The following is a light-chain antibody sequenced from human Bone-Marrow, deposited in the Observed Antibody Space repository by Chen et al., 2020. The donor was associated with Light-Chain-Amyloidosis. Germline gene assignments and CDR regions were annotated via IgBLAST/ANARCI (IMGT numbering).Light chain of an antibody. CDR2: EDD. J-gene: IGLJ3*02. Sequence: NFMLTQPHSVSESPGKTVIISCTRSSGSIATNYVQWYQQRPGSSPTTVIYEDDQRPSGVPDRFSGSIDRSSNSASLTISGLKTEDEAGSYCQSDQGSSQGVFGGGTKLTVL. CDR1: SGSIATNY. CDR3: QSDQGSSQGV. V-gene: IGLV6-57*01.